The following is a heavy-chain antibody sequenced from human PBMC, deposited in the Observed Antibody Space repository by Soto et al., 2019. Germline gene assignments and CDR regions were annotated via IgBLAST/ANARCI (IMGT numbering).Heavy chain of an antibody. D-gene: IGHD7-27*01. V-gene: IGHV4-30-2*01. Sequence: SETLSLTCAVSGGSISTGGYYWSWIRQPPGKGLEWIGYIYHSGSTYYNPSLKSRVTISVDRSKNQFSLKLSSVTAADTAVYYCARARANWGLYGMDVWGQGTTVTVSS. J-gene: IGHJ6*02. CDR1: GGSISTGGYY. CDR3: ARARANWGLYGMDV. CDR2: IYHSGST.